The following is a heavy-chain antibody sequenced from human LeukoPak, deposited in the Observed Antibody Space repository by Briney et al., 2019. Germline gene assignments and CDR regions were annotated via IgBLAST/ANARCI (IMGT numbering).Heavy chain of an antibody. CDR1: GFTFSSYS. V-gene: IGHV3-21*06. Sequence: GGSLRLSCAASGFTFSSYSMNRVRQAPGKGLEWLSYINGRGTYIDYAESLKGRITISRDNAQNSLYLQMNSLRVEDTAVYYCARSGREATEIDYWGQGTLVTVSS. J-gene: IGHJ4*02. D-gene: IGHD1-1*01. CDR2: INGRGTYI. CDR3: ARSGREATEIDY.